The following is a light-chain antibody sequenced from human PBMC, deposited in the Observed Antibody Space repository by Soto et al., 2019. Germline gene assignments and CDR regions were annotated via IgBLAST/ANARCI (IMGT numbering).Light chain of an antibody. CDR2: GAS. CDR1: QYISNT. Sequence: EIVMTQSPATLSVSPGERATLSCRASQYISNTLAWYQQKPGQAPRLLIYGASTRATGIPARFSGSGSGTEFTLTISSMQSEDFAVYYCKKYNNWPTWTFGQGTKVEI. J-gene: IGKJ1*01. V-gene: IGKV3-15*01. CDR3: KKYNNWPTWT.